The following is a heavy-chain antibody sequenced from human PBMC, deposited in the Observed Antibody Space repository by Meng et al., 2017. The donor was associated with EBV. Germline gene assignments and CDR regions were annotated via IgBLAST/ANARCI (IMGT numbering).Heavy chain of an antibody. D-gene: IGHD3-10*01. J-gene: IGHJ4*02. CDR3: ASESGRGYTPDY. CDR2: FLPRLGAT. Sequence: QGQLGPSAAEVKKRGSSVKVSCKTSGGPFRYYAISWVRQAPGQGLEWLGGFLPRLGATNYAQKFHGRVKITADESTSTHYMDLSSLRSEDTAIYYCASESGRGYTPDYWGQGTLVTVSS. CDR1: GGPFRYYA. V-gene: IGHV1-69*01.